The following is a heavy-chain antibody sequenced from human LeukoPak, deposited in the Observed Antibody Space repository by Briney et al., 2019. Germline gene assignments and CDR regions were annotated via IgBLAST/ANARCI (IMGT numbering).Heavy chain of an antibody. D-gene: IGHD2-2*01. CDR1: GFTFDDYA. CDR2: ISWNSGSI. CDR3: AKGGPDIVVVPAAPRDYYYGMDV. J-gene: IGHJ6*02. V-gene: IGHV3-9*01. Sequence: GGSLRLSCAASGFTFDDYAMHWVRQAPGKGLEWVSGISWNSGSIGYADSVKGRFTISRDNAKNSLYLQMNSLRAEDTALYYCAKGGPDIVVVPAAPRDYYYGMDVWGQGTTVTVSS.